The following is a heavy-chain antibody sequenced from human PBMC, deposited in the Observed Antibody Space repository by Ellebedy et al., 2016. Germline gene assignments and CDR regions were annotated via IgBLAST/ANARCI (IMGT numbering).Heavy chain of an antibody. CDR1: GFTFGDYA. Sequence: GESLKISXTASGFTFGDYAMSWFRQAPGKGLEWVGFIRSKAYGGTTEYAASVKGRFTISRDDSKSIAYLQMNSLKTEDTAVYYCTRVSEAGATFYWGQGTLVTVSS. V-gene: IGHV3-49*03. D-gene: IGHD1-26*01. CDR3: TRVSEAGATFY. CDR2: IRSKAYGGTT. J-gene: IGHJ4*02.